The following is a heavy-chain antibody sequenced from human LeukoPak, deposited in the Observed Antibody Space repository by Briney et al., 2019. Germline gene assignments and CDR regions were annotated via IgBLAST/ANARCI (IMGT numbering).Heavy chain of an antibody. V-gene: IGHV4-34*01. D-gene: IGHD3-3*01. CDR2: INHSGST. J-gene: IGHJ4*02. CDR3: ARHREEWSDLDY. CDR1: GGSFSGYY. Sequence: SETLSLTCAVYGGSFSGYYWSWIRQPPGKGLEWIGEINHSGSTNYNPSLKSRVTISVDTPKNQFSLKLSSVTAADTAVYYCARHREEWSDLDYWGQGTLVTVSS.